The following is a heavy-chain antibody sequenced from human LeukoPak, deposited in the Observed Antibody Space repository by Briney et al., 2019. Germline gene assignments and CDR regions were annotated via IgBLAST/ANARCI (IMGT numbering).Heavy chain of an antibody. CDR1: GFTFSGYS. CDR2: TRNKANSYTT. Sequence: PGGSLRLSYAASGFTFSGYSMNWVRQAPGKGLEWVGRTRNKANSYTTEYAASVKGRFTISRDDSKNSLYLQMNSLKTEDTAVYYCARVPHYYDSSVLDYWGQGTLVTVSS. V-gene: IGHV3-72*01. D-gene: IGHD3-22*01. J-gene: IGHJ4*02. CDR3: ARVPHYYDSSVLDY.